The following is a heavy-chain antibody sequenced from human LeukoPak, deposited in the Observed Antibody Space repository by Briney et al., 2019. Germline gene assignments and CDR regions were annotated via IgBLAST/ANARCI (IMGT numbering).Heavy chain of an antibody. Sequence: GGSLRLSCAASGFSFRSYGMHWVRQAPGKGLEWVALISFDGREKYYADSPKGRFTISRDNSKNTLYLQMNSLSAEDTAVYYCAKRGDSGSYPYYFDNWGQGTLVTVSS. CDR2: ISFDGREK. J-gene: IGHJ4*02. CDR1: GFSFRSYG. V-gene: IGHV3-30*18. D-gene: IGHD1-26*01. CDR3: AKRGDSGSYPYYFDN.